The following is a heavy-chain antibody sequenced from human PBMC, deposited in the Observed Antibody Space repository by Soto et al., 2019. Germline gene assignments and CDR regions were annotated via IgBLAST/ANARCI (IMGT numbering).Heavy chain of an antibody. CDR3: ARGEVVTTSYYYYGMDV. D-gene: IGHD2-21*02. J-gene: IGHJ6*02. CDR2: IIPIFGTA. Sequence: QVQLVQSGAEVKKPGSSVKVSCKASGGTFSSYAISWLRQAPGQGLEWMGGIIPIFGTANYAQKFQGRVTTTEEESTSTAYMERSSLRSEDTAVYYCARGEVVTTSYYYYGMDVWGQGTTVTVSS. V-gene: IGHV1-69*01. CDR1: GGTFSSYA.